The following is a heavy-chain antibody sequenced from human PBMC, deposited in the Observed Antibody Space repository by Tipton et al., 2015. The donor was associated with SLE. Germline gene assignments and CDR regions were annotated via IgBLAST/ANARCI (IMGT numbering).Heavy chain of an antibody. CDR1: GGSISSHY. Sequence: TLSLTCTVSGGSISSHYWSWIRQPPGKGLEWIGYIYTSGSTNYNPSLKSRVTISVDTSKNQFSLKLSSVTAADTAVYYCARRAWRDAFDIWGQGTMVTVSS. D-gene: IGHD3-3*01. V-gene: IGHV4-4*08. J-gene: IGHJ3*02. CDR3: ARRAWRDAFDI. CDR2: IYTSGST.